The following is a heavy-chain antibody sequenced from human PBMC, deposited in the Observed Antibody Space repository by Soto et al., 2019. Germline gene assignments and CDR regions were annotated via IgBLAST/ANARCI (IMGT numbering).Heavy chain of an antibody. D-gene: IGHD2-15*01. J-gene: IGHJ6*03. CDR2: IYYSGST. CDR1: GGSISSYY. V-gene: IGHV4-59*01. CDR3: ARGSYSGVYYYYYMDV. Sequence: QVQLQESGPGLVKPSETLSLTCTVSGGSISSYYWSWIRQPPGKGLEWIGYIYYSGSTNYNPSLKSRVTISVDTSKNQFSLKLSSVTAADTAVYYCARGSYSGVYYYYYMDVWGKGTTVTVSS.